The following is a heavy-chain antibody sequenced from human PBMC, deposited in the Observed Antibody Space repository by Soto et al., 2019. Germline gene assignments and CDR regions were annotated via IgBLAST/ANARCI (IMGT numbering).Heavy chain of an antibody. Sequence: SVKVSCKASGCTFSSYAISWVRQAPGHGLEWMGGIIPIFGTANYAQKFQGRVTITADESTSTAYMELSSLRSEDTAVYYCARDPGNGMDVWGQGTTVTVSS. V-gene: IGHV1-69*13. CDR3: ARDPGNGMDV. CDR2: IIPIFGTA. CDR1: GCTFSSYA. J-gene: IGHJ6*02.